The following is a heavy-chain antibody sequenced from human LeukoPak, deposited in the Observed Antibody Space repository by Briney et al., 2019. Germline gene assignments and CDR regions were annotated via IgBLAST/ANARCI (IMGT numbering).Heavy chain of an antibody. Sequence: SETLSLTCTVSGGSISSSSYYWGWIRQPPGKGLEWIGSIYYSGSTNYNPSLKSRVTISVDTSKNQFSLKLSSVTAADTAVYYCARVTGYSYGPATYYYYYMDVWGKGTTVTVSS. D-gene: IGHD5-18*01. CDR3: ARVTGYSYGPATYYYYYMDV. CDR2: IYYSGST. V-gene: IGHV4-39*07. J-gene: IGHJ6*03. CDR1: GGSISSSSYY.